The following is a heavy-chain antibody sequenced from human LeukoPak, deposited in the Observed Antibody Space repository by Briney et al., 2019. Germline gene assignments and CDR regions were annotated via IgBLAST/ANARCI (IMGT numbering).Heavy chain of an antibody. J-gene: IGHJ4*02. V-gene: IGHV4-39*01. Sequence: PSETLTLTCTVSGGSIGSSTYYWGWIRQPPGKGLEWIGNNYDSGSTYYNPSLKSRVTISVDKSKNQFSLNLSSVTAADTAVYYCARQRSSSSWADYWGQGALVTVSS. CDR1: GGSIGSSTYY. CDR3: ARQRSSSSWADY. CDR2: NYDSGST. D-gene: IGHD6-13*01.